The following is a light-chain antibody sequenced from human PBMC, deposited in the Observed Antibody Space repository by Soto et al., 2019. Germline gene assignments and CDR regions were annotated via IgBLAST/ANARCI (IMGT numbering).Light chain of an antibody. Sequence: EVVLTQSPATLSLSPGERATLSCRASQSVSSYLAWYQQKPGQAPGLLIYDASNRATGIPARFSGSGSGTDFTLTISTLEPEDFAVYYCQQRSIWPLTFGGGTKVEIK. CDR2: DAS. CDR3: QQRSIWPLT. J-gene: IGKJ4*01. V-gene: IGKV3-11*01. CDR1: QSVSSY.